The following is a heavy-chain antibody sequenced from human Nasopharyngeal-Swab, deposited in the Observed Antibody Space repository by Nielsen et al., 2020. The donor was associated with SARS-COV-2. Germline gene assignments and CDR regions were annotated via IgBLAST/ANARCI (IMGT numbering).Heavy chain of an antibody. D-gene: IGHD4-17*01. J-gene: IGHJ4*02. CDR2: ISGSGGST. Sequence: GESLKISCAASGFTFSSYAMSWVRQAPGKGLEWVSGISGSGGSTYYADSVKGRFTISRDYSKNTLYLQMDSLRGEDTAVYYCARDAPAHYGAFYWGRGTLVTVSS. CDR1: GFTFSSYA. CDR3: ARDAPAHYGAFY. V-gene: IGHV3-23*01.